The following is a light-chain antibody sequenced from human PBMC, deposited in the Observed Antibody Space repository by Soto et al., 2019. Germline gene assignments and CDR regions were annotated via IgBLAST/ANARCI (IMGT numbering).Light chain of an antibody. J-gene: IGKJ1*01. Sequence: DIQMTQSPSTLSASLGDRVTITCRASQSITTFLAWYQQKPGKAPTLLIYAASNLQSGVPSRFRGSRSGTEFTLTVSSLQPEDFATYYCLQDHDDSWTFGQGTKVDI. CDR3: LQDHDDSWT. V-gene: IGKV1-5*01. CDR1: QSITTF. CDR2: AAS.